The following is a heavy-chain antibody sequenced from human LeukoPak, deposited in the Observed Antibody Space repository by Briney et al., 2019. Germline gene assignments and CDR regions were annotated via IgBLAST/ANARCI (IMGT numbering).Heavy chain of an antibody. Sequence: ASLRVSCKTSGYTFTDDHLHWVRQAPGQGLEWMGWVNPNSGGTKYAQKLEGRVTITRDTSISTAYMELRRLTSDDTAVYYCARERFDGFDYWGQGTLVTVSS. D-gene: IGHD3-9*01. CDR3: ARERFDGFDY. CDR2: VNPNSGGT. V-gene: IGHV1-2*02. CDR1: GYTFTDDH. J-gene: IGHJ4*02.